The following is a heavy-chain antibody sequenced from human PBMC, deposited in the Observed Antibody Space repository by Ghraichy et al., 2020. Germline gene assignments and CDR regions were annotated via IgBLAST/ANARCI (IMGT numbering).Heavy chain of an antibody. CDR3: ARYPGEYYFDY. V-gene: IGHV3-7*01. J-gene: IGHJ4*02. CDR2: IKQDGSEK. CDR1: GFTFSSYW. Sequence: XGSLRLSCAASGFTFSSYWMSWVRQAPGKGLEWVANIKQDGSEKYYVDSVKGRFTISRDNAKNSLYLQMNSLRAEDTAVYYCARYPGEYYFDYWGQGTLVTVSS.